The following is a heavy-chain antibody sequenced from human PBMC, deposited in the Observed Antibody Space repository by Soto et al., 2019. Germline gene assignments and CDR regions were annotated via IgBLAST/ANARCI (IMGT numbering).Heavy chain of an antibody. Sequence: ASVKVSCKASGYKFTGYGTGWVRQAPGQGLEWMGWISAYNGNPSYAQKFQGRVTMTTDTSTSTAYMELRRLRADDTAVYFCARVFRLAVESSCFDYWGQETLVTVSS. J-gene: IGHJ4*02. D-gene: IGHD3-3*02. V-gene: IGHV1-18*01. CDR2: ISAYNGNP. CDR3: ARVFRLAVESSCFDY. CDR1: GYKFTGYG.